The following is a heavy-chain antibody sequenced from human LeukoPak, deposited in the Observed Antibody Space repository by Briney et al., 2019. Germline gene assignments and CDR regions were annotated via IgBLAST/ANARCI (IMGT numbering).Heavy chain of an antibody. CDR2: INHSGST. J-gene: IGHJ3*02. V-gene: IGHV4-34*01. CDR1: GGSFSGYY. D-gene: IGHD5-12*01. Sequence: SETLSLTCAVYGGSFSGYYWSWIRQPPGKGLEWIGEINHSGSTNYSPSLKSRVTISVDTSKNQFSLKLSSVTAADTAVYYCARVRGEGKWLRHHDAFDIWGQGTMVTVSS. CDR3: ARVRGEGKWLRHHDAFDI.